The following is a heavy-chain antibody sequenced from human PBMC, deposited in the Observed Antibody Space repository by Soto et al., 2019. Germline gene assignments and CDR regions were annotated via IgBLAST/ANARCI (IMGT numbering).Heavy chain of an antibody. Sequence: PGGSLRLSCAASGFTFSDYYMSWIRQAPGKGLEWVSYISSSGSTIYYADSVKGRSTISRDNAKNSLYLQMNSLRAEDTAVYYCARDVWFGELQDYWGQGTLVTVSS. D-gene: IGHD3-10*01. CDR3: ARDVWFGELQDY. CDR2: ISSSGSTI. V-gene: IGHV3-11*01. J-gene: IGHJ4*02. CDR1: GFTFSDYY.